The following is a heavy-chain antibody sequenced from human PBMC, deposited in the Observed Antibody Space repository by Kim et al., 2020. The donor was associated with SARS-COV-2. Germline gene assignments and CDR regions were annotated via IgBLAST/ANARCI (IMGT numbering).Heavy chain of an antibody. V-gene: IGHV3-23*01. D-gene: IGHD6-6*01. CDR2: ISGSGGST. CDR3: AKGGGSSSSPSGY. Sequence: AGSLRLSCAASGFTFSSYAMSWVRQAPGKGLEWVSAISGSGGSTYYADSVKGRFTISRDNSKNTLYLQMNSLRAEDTAVYYCAKGGGSSSSPSGYWGQGTLVTVSS. J-gene: IGHJ4*02. CDR1: GFTFSSYA.